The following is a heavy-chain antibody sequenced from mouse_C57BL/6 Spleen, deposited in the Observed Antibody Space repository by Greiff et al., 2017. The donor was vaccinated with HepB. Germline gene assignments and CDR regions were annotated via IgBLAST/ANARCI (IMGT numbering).Heavy chain of an antibody. V-gene: IGHV1-72*01. CDR2: IDPNSGGT. J-gene: IGHJ1*03. CDR3: AREPGSNWYFDV. CDR1: GYTFTSYW. Sequence: SCKASGYTFTSYWMHWVKQRPGRGLEWIGRIDPNSGGTKYNEKFKSKATLTVDKPSSTAYMQLSSLTSEDSAVYYCAREPGSNWYFDVWGTGTTVTVSS.